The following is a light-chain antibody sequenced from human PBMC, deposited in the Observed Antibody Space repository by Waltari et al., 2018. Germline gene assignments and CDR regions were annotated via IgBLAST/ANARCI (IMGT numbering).Light chain of an antibody. V-gene: IGKV1-17*03. CDR2: AAS. Sequence: DIQMTQSPSVMYASVGDRVTITCRASQAINVFAGWFQQRPGEAPRRLLYAASTLQIGVPSRFSGSGYGTEFTLTISSLQPEDFATYYCLQHKTYPHAFGQGTRVEIK. CDR3: LQHKTYPHA. J-gene: IGKJ2*01. CDR1: QAINVF.